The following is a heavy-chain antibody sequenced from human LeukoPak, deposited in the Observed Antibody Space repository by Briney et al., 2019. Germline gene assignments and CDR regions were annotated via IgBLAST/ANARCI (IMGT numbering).Heavy chain of an antibody. CDR1: VFTYSNAW. CDR3: TTEGDYCDYYDY. CDR2: IKIKTDGGTT. J-gene: IGHJ4*02. V-gene: IGHV3-15*01. Sequence: GGSLRLSCAASVFTYSNAWMSWVRQATGKGQERVRRIKIKTDGGTTDYAAPVKGRFTISRDDSMNTLYLQMNSLKIEDTAVYYCTTEGDYCDYYDYWGQGTLVTVSS. D-gene: IGHD4-17*01.